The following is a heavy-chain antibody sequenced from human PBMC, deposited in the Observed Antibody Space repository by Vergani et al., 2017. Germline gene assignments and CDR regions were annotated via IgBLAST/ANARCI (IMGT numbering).Heavy chain of an antibody. CDR1: GGSFTSYH. CDR2: IDHTGRP. Sequence: QVQLQQWGGGLLKPSETLSLTCVVNGGSFTSYHWTWIRQSPGEGLEWVGDIDHTGRPDYNPSLRSRLTMSVDKSRNQFSLTFNSETATDTAIYFCARVNTETNGHLYYYVYMDVWGQGTAVTVS. CDR3: ARVNTETNGHLYYYVYMDV. J-gene: IGHJ6*03. V-gene: IGHV4-34*01. D-gene: IGHD4-11*01.